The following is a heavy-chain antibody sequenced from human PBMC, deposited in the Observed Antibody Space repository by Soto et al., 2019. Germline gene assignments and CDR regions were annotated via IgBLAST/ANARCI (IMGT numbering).Heavy chain of an antibody. V-gene: IGHV1-2*04. CDR3: ARGYCSGGSCYSDDDFDI. J-gene: IGHJ3*02. D-gene: IGHD2-15*01. Sequence: ASVKVSCKASGYTFTGYYMHWVRQAPGQGLEWTGWINPNSGSTNYAQKFQGWVTMTRDTSISTAYMELSRLRSDDTAVYYCARGYCSGGSCYSDDDFDIWGQGTMVTVSS. CDR1: GYTFTGYY. CDR2: INPNSGST.